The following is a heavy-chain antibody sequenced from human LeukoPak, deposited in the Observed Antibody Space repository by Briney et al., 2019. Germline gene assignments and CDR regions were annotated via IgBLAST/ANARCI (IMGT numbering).Heavy chain of an antibody. J-gene: IGHJ4*02. CDR1: GGSFSGYY. CDR2: INHSGST. Sequence: PSETLSLTCAVYGGSFSGYYWSWIRQPPGKGLEWIGEINHSGSTNYNPSLKSRVTISVDTSKNQFSLKLSSVTAADTAVYYCARDPQVTAIDYWGQGTLVTVSP. V-gene: IGHV4-34*01. CDR3: ARDPQVTAIDY. D-gene: IGHD2-21*02.